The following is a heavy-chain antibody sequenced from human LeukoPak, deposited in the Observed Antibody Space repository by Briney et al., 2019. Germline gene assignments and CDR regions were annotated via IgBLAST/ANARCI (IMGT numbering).Heavy chain of an antibody. CDR1: GFTFSSYW. CDR2: IKQDGSEK. D-gene: IGHD3-22*01. Sequence: PGGSLRLSCAAPGFTFSSYWMSWVRQAPGKGLEWVANIKQDGSEKYYVDSVKGRFTISRDNAKNSLYLQMNSLRAEDTAVYYCARAVKDSSGYYYYYYYYMDVWGKGTTVTVSS. V-gene: IGHV3-7*01. J-gene: IGHJ6*03. CDR3: ARAVKDSSGYYYYYYYYMDV.